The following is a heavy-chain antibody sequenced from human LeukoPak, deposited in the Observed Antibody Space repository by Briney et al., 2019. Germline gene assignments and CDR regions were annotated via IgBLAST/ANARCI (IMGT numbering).Heavy chain of an antibody. V-gene: IGHV1-69-2*01. CDR1: GYIFTDYY. CDR2: VDPQTGET. D-gene: IGHD4-17*01. Sequence: ATVKISCKASGYIFTDYYIHWVQQAPGKGLEYMGRVDPQTGETIYAEQFQGRVTITADTSTDTAYMELTGLKSEDTAVYFRVTDDYGDYWARFWGQGSLVTVSS. CDR3: VTDDYGDYWARF. J-gene: IGHJ4*02.